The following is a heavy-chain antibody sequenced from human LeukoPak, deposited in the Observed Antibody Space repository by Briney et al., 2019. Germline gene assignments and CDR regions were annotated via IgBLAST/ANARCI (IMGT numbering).Heavy chain of an antibody. CDR2: ISWNSNSI. V-gene: IGHV3-9*01. Sequence: PGRSLRLSCAGSGFTFDDYAMHWVRQVPGKGLEWVSGISWNSNSIDYADSVKGRFTISRDNAKNSLYLQMNSLRPEDTALYYCTKGARDYFVSWGQGTLVTVSS. CDR3: TKGARDYFVS. J-gene: IGHJ4*02. CDR1: GFTFDDYA.